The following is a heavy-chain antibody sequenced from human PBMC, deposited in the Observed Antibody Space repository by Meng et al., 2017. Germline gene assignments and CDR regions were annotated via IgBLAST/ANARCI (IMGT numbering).Heavy chain of an antibody. CDR3: ARPPRRYYDSSGYYKVAEYFQH. J-gene: IGHJ1*01. D-gene: IGHD3-22*01. V-gene: IGHV7-4-1*02. Sequence: ASVKVSCKASGYTFTSYAMNWVRQAPGQGLEWMGWINTNTGNPTYAQGFTGRFVFSLDTSVSTAYLQISSLKAEDTAEYYCARPPRRYYDSSGYYKVAEYFQHWGQGTLVTVSS. CDR2: INTNTGNP. CDR1: GYTFTSYA.